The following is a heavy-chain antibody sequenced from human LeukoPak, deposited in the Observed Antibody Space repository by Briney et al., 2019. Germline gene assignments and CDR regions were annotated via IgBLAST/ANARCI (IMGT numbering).Heavy chain of an antibody. CDR2: IYYSGST. Sequence: PSETLSLTCTVSGGSISSSSYYWGWIRQPPGKGLEWIGYIYYSGSTNYNPSLKSRVTISVDTSKNQFSLRLTSVTAADTAVYYCARVYASHYYPFDYWGQGTLVTVSS. CDR1: GGSISSSSYY. J-gene: IGHJ4*02. CDR3: ARVYASHYYPFDY. V-gene: IGHV4-61*05. D-gene: IGHD3-10*01.